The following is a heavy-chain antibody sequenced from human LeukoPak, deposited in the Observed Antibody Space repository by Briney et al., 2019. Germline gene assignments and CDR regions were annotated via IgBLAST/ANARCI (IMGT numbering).Heavy chain of an antibody. D-gene: IGHD3-10*01. CDR3: ARSPSRSLWFGDRIISGLGY. Sequence: PGGSLRLSCAASGFTFSGSAIHWVRQASGKGLEWVGRIRGRANAYATVYVPSVKGRFTISRDDSINTAYLQMHSLAVEDTAVYYCARSPSRSLWFGDRIISGLGYWGQGTLVTVSS. CDR2: IRGRANAYAT. V-gene: IGHV3-73*01. CDR1: GFTFSGSA. J-gene: IGHJ4*02.